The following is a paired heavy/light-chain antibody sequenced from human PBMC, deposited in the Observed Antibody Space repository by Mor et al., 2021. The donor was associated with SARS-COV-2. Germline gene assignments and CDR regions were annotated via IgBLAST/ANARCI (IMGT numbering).Light chain of an antibody. J-gene: IGLJ2*01. CDR2: GNN. Sequence: SSELTQDPAVSVALGQTLRITCQGDSLTSYYASWYQQKPGQAPLLVIYGNNNRPSGIPDRFSGSSSGNTASLTITGAQAEDEGDYYCNSRDSSGNLVVFGGGTKLTVL. V-gene: IGLV3-19*01. CDR3: NSRDSSGNLVV. CDR1: SLTSYY.
Heavy chain of an antibody. D-gene: IGHD2-21*01. CDR3: TRRRRLAIASIWFDP. J-gene: IGHJ5*02. CDR2: INNSGSS. V-gene: IGHV4-34*01. CDR1: GGSFSGFY. Sequence: QVQLQQWGAGLLKPSETLSLSCAIYGGSFSGFYWSWIRQPPGKGLEWIGEINNSGSSNYSPSLKSRVTISVDTSKNQFSLKLSSVTAADTAVYYCTRRRRLAIASIWFDPWGQGTLVTVSS.